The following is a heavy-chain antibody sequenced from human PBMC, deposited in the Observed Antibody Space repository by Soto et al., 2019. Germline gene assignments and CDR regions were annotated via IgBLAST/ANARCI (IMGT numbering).Heavy chain of an antibody. J-gene: IGHJ6*02. V-gene: IGHV4-31*03. CDR3: ARGGDSDGYDDYYVMAV. CDR1: GGSISSGGYY. D-gene: IGHD5-18*01. CDR2: IYYSGST. Sequence: PSESMSLTCTVSGGSISSGGYYWSWIRQHPGKGLEWIGYIYYSGSTYYNPSLKSRVTISVDTSKNQFSLKLSSVTAADTAVYYFARGGDSDGYDDYYVMAVWVQGTTVPVS.